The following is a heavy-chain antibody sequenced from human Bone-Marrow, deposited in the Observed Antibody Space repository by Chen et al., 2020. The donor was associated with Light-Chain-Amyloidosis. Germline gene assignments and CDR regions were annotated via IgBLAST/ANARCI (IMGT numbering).Heavy chain of an antibody. CDR3: ARVQYCTGGTCYSDALDI. D-gene: IGHD2-15*01. CDR2: INAANSNT. J-gene: IGHJ3*02. Sequence: QVQFVQSGAEVKKPGASVKISCKASGDTLTKYTLHWVRQAPGQRLEWMGWINAANSNTKYSQKFQGRVTMTRDTSANTAYMELSSLRSEDTAVDYCARVQYCTGGTCYSDALDIWGQGTMVTVSS. V-gene: IGHV1-3*01. CDR1: GDTLTKYT.